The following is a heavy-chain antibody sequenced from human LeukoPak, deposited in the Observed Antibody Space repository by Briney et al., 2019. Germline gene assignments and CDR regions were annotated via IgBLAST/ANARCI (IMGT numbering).Heavy chain of an antibody. J-gene: IGHJ5*02. Sequence: SETLSLTCTVSGISISTYYWSWIRQPPGKGLEWIGEINHSGSTNYNPSLKSRVTISVDTSKNQFSLKLSSVTAADTAVYYCASYYGSGSYSWFDPWGQGTLVTVSS. V-gene: IGHV4-34*01. CDR2: INHSGST. CDR1: GISISTYY. D-gene: IGHD3-10*01. CDR3: ASYYGSGSYSWFDP.